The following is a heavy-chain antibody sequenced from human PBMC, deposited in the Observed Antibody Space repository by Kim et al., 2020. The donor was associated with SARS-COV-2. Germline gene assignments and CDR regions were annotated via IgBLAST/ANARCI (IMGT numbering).Heavy chain of an antibody. V-gene: IGHV3-21*05. Sequence: GGSLRLSCAASRFTFSTSAMNWVRQAPGKGLEWVSYISTGSDYIYYADSVKGRFTVSRDNAKNSLYLQMNSLRDEDTAVYYCARELENSSSRGGLWGQGTLVTVS. J-gene: IGHJ4*02. CDR1: RFTFSTSA. D-gene: IGHD6-6*01. CDR2: ISTGSDYI. CDR3: ARELENSSSRGGL.